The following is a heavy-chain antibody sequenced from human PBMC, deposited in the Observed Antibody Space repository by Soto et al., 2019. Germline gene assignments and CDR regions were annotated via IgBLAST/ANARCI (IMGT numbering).Heavy chain of an antibody. D-gene: IGHD1-20*01. Sequence: QITLKESGPTLVKPTQTLTLPSTFSGFSLSTSGVGVGWIRQPPGKALEWLALLYWDDDKRYSPSLKSRLTITKDTSKNQVVLTITNMDPVDTATYYCAHRRITGDPLYDAFDIWGQGTMVTVSS. J-gene: IGHJ3*02. CDR2: LYWDDDK. V-gene: IGHV2-5*02. CDR3: AHRRITGDPLYDAFDI. CDR1: GFSLSTSGVG.